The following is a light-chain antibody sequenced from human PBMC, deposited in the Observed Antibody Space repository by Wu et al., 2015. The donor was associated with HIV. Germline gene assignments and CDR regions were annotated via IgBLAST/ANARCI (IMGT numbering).Light chain of an antibody. V-gene: IGKV1-5*03. J-gene: IGKJ4*01. CDR2: KAS. CDR1: QSISPW. Sequence: DIQMTQSPSTLSASVGDRVTITCRASQSISPWLAWYQQKPGKAPNLLIYKASILENGVPSRFSGSGSGTEFTLTIRSLQPDDFATYYCQQYYDSSSLTFGGGTKVESK. CDR3: QQYYDSSSLT.